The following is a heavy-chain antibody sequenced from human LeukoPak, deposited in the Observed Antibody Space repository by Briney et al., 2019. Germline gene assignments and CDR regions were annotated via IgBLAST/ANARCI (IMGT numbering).Heavy chain of an antibody. CDR1: GGSISSSTYY. Sequence: PSETLSLTCTVSGGSISSSTYYWGWIRQPPGKGLEWIGIIHYTESTYYNPSLKSRVTISVDTSKNQFSLKLSSVTAADTAVYYCARRADFWSGLYYYYYYYMDVWGKGTTVTVSS. CDR3: ARRADFWSGLYYYYYYYMDV. V-gene: IGHV4-39*07. CDR2: IHYTEST. D-gene: IGHD3-3*01. J-gene: IGHJ6*03.